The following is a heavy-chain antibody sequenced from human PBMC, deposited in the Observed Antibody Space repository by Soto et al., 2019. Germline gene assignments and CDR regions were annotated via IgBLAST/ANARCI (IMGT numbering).Heavy chain of an antibody. Sequence: PGGSLRLSCAASGFTFSSYWMHWVRQAPGKGLVWVSRINSDGSSTSYADSVKGRFTISRDNAKNTLYLQMNSLRAEDTAVYYCAREDAPYYYDSSGYYYLVLTFDYWGQGTLVTVSS. D-gene: IGHD3-22*01. J-gene: IGHJ4*02. CDR2: INSDGSST. V-gene: IGHV3-74*01. CDR1: GFTFSSYW. CDR3: AREDAPYYYDSSGYYYLVLTFDY.